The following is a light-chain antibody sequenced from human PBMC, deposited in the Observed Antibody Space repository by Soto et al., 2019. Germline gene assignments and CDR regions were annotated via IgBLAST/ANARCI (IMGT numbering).Light chain of an antibody. Sequence: DIVMTQSPLSLPVIPGEPASISCRSSQSLLHSNGYNYLDWYLQKPGQSPQLLIYLGSNRASGVXXXXXXXXXXXXXXXXXSRVEAEDVGVYYCMQALQPCPFGQGTKV. J-gene: IGKJ1*01. CDR3: MQALQPCP. CDR1: QSLLHSNGYNY. V-gene: IGKV2-28*01. CDR2: LGS.